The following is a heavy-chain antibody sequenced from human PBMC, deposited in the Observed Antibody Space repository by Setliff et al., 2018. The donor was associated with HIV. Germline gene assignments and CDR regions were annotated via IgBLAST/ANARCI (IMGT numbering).Heavy chain of an antibody. CDR2: IKPTGDIT. CDR3: ASKGGTENYPDSYAFDI. CDR1: GYTFSSNY. D-gene: IGHD1-1*01. V-gene: IGHV1-46*01. Sequence: ASVNVSCKASGYTFSSNYMHWVRQAPGQGLEWMGLIKPTGDITFYPQKFQARVTITRDTYAGTVYLELSSLRSEDLAVYFCASKGGTENYPDSYAFDIWGHGTLVTVSS. J-gene: IGHJ3*02.